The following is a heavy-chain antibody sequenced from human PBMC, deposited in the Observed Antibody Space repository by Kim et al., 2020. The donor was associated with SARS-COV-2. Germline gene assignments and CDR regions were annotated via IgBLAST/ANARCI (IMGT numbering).Heavy chain of an antibody. CDR1: GGTFSSYA. Sequence: SVKVSCKASGGTFSSYAISWVRQAPGQGLEWMGGIIPIFGTANYAQKFQGRVTITADESTSTAYMELSSLRSEDTAVYYCARDQTASSSWYFPSLDYWGQGTLVTVSS. V-gene: IGHV1-69*13. D-gene: IGHD6-13*01. CDR3: ARDQTASSSWYFPSLDY. J-gene: IGHJ4*02. CDR2: IIPIFGTA.